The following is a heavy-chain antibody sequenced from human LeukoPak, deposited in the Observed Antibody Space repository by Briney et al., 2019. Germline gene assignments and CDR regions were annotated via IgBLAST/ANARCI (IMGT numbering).Heavy chain of an antibody. CDR2: ISSSSSTI. CDR1: GFTFSSYS. D-gene: IGHD2-2*02. CDR3: ARDGIVVVPAAIQGGGGYYYYMDV. V-gene: IGHV3-48*04. J-gene: IGHJ6*03. Sequence: GGSLRLSCAASGFTFSSYSMNWVRQAPGKGLEWVSYISSSSSTIYYADSVKGRFTISRDNAKNSLYLQMNSLRAEDTAEYYCARDGIVVVPAAIQGGGGYYYYMDVWGKGTTVTVSS.